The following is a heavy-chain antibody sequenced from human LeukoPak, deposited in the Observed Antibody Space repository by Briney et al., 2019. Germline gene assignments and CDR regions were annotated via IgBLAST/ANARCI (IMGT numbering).Heavy chain of an antibody. CDR1: GGSISSSSYY. D-gene: IGHD3-9*01. CDR3: ARGDYDILTWYY. V-gene: IGHV4-39*01. Sequence: SETLSLTCTVSGGSISSSSYYWGWIRQPPGKGLEWIGSIYYSGSTYYNPSLKSRVTISVDTSKNQFSLKLSSVTAADTAVYYCARGDYDILTWYYGGQGTLVTVSS. CDR2: IYYSGST. J-gene: IGHJ4*02.